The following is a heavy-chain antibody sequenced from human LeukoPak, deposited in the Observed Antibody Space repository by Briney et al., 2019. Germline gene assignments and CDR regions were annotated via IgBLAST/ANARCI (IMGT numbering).Heavy chain of an antibody. Sequence: ASVKVSFKASGYTFTSYDINWVRQATGQGLEWMGWMNPNSGNTGYAQKFQGRVTMTRNTSISTAYMELSSLRSEDTAVYYCAAEDYYGSGTIDYWGQGTLVTVSS. CDR2: MNPNSGNT. V-gene: IGHV1-8*01. CDR1: GYTFTSYD. CDR3: AAEDYYGSGTIDY. J-gene: IGHJ4*02. D-gene: IGHD3-10*01.